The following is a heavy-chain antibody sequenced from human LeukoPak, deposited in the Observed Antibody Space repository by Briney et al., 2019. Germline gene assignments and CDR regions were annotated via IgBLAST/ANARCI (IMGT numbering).Heavy chain of an antibody. J-gene: IGHJ4*02. Sequence: GGSLRLSCAASGFTFSSYSMNWVRQAPGGGLEWISSISGDGARTYYTNSVKGRLTISRDNPKNTLFLQVNSLRVEDTAVYYCAKGGLTTPLHYWGQGTLVTVSS. CDR3: AKGGLTTPLHY. V-gene: IGHV3-23*01. CDR2: ISGDGART. D-gene: IGHD1-14*01. CDR1: GFTFSSYS.